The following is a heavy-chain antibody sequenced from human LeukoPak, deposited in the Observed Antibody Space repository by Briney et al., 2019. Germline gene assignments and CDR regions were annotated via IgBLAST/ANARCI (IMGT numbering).Heavy chain of an antibody. CDR2: INQDGSEK. CDR3: ARDGHPFDL. Sequence: GGSLRLSCAASGFRCSSYWMSWVRQAPGKGLEWVANINQDGSEKYYEDSVKGRFTISRDNAKNSLYLQMNSLRAEDTAVYYCARDGHPFDLWGQGTLVTVAS. V-gene: IGHV3-7*01. J-gene: IGHJ5*02. CDR1: GFRCSSYW.